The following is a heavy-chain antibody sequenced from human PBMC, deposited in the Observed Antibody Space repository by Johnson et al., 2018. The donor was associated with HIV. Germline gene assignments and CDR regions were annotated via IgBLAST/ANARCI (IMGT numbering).Heavy chain of an antibody. CDR3: ARDRGGSSYSWVAFDI. Sequence: VQLVESGGGLVQPGGSLRLSCAASGFTVSSNYMSWVRQAPGKGLEWVSVIYSGGSTYYADSVKGRFTISRDNSKNTLYLQMNSLRAEDTAMYYCARDRGGSSYSWVAFDIWGQGTMVTVSS. J-gene: IGHJ3*02. V-gene: IGHV3-66*01. CDR1: GFTVSSNY. CDR2: IYSGGST. D-gene: IGHD5-18*01.